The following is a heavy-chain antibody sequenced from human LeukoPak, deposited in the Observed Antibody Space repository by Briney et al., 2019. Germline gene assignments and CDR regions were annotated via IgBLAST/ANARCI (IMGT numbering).Heavy chain of an antibody. V-gene: IGHV3-23*01. CDR1: GFAFSSYD. CDR2: ISGSGANT. J-gene: IGHJ3*02. Sequence: GGTLRLSCAASGFAFSSYDMNWVRQAPGKGLEWVSAISGSGANTYYADSVKGRFTISRDNSKNTLYLQMNSLRAEDTAIYYCTKGAPDAFDIWGQGTMVTVSS. CDR3: TKGAPDAFDI.